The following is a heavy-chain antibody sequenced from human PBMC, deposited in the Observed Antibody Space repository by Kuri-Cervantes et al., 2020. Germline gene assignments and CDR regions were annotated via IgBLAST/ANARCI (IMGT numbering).Heavy chain of an antibody. CDR1: GSIVNSKY. J-gene: IGHJ4*02. D-gene: IGHD6-19*01. V-gene: IGHV3-53*05. CDR3: ATEGGSGWALDY. Sequence: GESLKISCVASGSIVNSKYMTWVRQAPGKGLEWVSLIYKSGDPYYAESVRGRFTISRDTSRNTLFLQMNTLRPDDAGIYYCATEGGSGWALDYWGQGVLVTVSS. CDR2: IYKSGDP.